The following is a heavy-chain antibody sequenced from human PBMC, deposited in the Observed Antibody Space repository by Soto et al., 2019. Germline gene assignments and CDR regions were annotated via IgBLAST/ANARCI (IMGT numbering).Heavy chain of an antibody. CDR3: ARVGYCSGGSCPPGHYYYYGMDV. J-gene: IGHJ6*02. Sequence: PETLSLTYTVSGCFISIYSWSWIRQPPGKGLEWFGYIYYSWSTNYNPSLKSRVTISVDTSKIQFSLKLSSVTAADTAVYYCARVGYCSGGSCPPGHYYYYGMDVWGQGTTVTVS. D-gene: IGHD2-15*01. V-gene: IGHV4-59*01. CDR1: GCFISIYS. CDR2: IYYSWST.